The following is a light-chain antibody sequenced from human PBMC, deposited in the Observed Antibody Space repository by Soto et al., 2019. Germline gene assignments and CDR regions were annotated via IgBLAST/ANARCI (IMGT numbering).Light chain of an antibody. CDR1: SSDVGGYNY. J-gene: IGLJ2*01. CDR3: SSHGGNSNFVV. V-gene: IGLV2-8*01. Sequence: QSALTQPPSASGSPGQSVTISCTGSSSDVGGYNYVSWYQQHPAKAPKLIIYEVSQRPSGVPDRFSGSKSGNTASLTVSGLQADDEADYYCSSHGGNSNFVVFGGGTKLTVL. CDR2: EVS.